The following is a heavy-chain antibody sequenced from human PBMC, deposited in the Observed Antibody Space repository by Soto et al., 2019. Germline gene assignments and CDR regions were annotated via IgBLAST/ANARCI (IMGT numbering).Heavy chain of an antibody. CDR3: AKVSSVWLVPEYYFDY. D-gene: IGHD6-19*01. V-gene: IGHV3-30-3*01. Sequence: PGGSLRVSCAVSGFSLSTLVMHWFRQAPGKGLEWVALISHDESNKDYADSVKGRFTISKDNSKNTLYLQMNSLRVEDTAVYYCAKVSSVWLVPEYYFDYWGQGTLVTVSS. CDR1: GFSLSTLV. J-gene: IGHJ4*02. CDR2: ISHDESNK.